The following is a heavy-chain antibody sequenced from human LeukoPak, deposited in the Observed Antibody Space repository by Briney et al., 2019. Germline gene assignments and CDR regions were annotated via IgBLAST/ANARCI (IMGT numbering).Heavy chain of an antibody. Sequence: SETLSLTCTVSGGSINSYYWSWIRQPAGKGLEWIGRIYSSGSTNYNPSLKCRVSMSVDTSKNQLSLKLTSVTAADTAVYCCARGGKATVVTMWGQGILVTVSS. CDR2: IYSSGST. CDR3: ARGGKATVVTM. V-gene: IGHV4-4*07. D-gene: IGHD4-23*01. J-gene: IGHJ4*02. CDR1: GGSINSYY.